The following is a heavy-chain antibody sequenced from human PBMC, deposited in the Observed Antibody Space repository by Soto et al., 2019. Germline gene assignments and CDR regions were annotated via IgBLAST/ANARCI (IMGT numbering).Heavy chain of an antibody. CDR3: ARKDKSGYFNWFDP. CDR2: IYPDDSDT. J-gene: IGHJ5*02. CDR1: GYSFSNFW. V-gene: IGHV5-51*01. D-gene: IGHD3-22*01. Sequence: GESLKISCQASGYSFSNFWIAWVRQMPGEGLEWLGIIYPDDSDTRYSPSFQGQVTIPADRSTSTVFLQWASLKASDTAVYFCARKDKSGYFNWFDPWGQGTLVTVSS.